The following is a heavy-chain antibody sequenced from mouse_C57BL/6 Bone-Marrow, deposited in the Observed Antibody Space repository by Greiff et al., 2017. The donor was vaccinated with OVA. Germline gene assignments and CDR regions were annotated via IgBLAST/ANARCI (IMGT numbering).Heavy chain of an antibody. CDR3: ARDAGGSSPYWYFDV. J-gene: IGHJ1*03. Sequence: EVMLVESGGGLVQSGRSLRLSCATSGFTFSDFYMEWVRQAPGKGLEWIAASRNKANDYTTEYSASVKGRFIVSRDTSQSIRYLQMNALRAEDTANYYCARDAGGSSPYWYFDVWGTGTTVTVSS. CDR1: GFTFSDFY. D-gene: IGHD1-1*01. V-gene: IGHV7-1*01. CDR2: SRNKANDYTT.